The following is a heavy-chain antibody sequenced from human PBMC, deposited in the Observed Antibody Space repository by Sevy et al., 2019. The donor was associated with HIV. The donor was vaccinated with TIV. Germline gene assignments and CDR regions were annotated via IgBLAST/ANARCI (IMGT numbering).Heavy chain of an antibody. J-gene: IGHJ3*02. V-gene: IGHV3-23*01. CDR2: ISGSGGST. D-gene: IGHD1-26*01. CDR1: GFTFSSYA. CDR3: AKEGSGSYYDRDAFDI. Sequence: GGSLRLSCAASGFTFSSYAMSWVRQAPGKGLEWVSAISGSGGSTYYADSVKGRFTISRDNSKNTLYLQRNSLRAEDTSVYYCAKEGSGSYYDRDAFDIWGQGTMVTVSS.